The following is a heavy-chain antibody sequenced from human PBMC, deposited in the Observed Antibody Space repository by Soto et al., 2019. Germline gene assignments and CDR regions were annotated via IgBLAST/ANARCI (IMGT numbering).Heavy chain of an antibody. CDR2: ISSSSSYI. J-gene: IGHJ4*02. V-gene: IGHV3-21*04. D-gene: IGHD4-4*01. CDR3: ARKGVDYNSPYLY. Sequence: GGSLRLSCAASGFTFSSYSMNWVRQAPGRGLEWVSSISSSSSYIYYADSVKGRFTISRDNAKNSLYLQMSSLRSEDTAVYYCARKGVDYNSPYLYWGQGTLVTVSS. CDR1: GFTFSSYS.